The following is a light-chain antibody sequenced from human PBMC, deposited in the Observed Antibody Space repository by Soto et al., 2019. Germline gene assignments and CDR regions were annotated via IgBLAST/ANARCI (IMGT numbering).Light chain of an antibody. V-gene: IGKV1-9*01. Sequence: IQLTQSPSSLSASVGDTVTISCRASQTIDNYLAWYQQYPGRAPKLLIYLASPLQSGVPSRFSGSGSGTDFKLTISSLQPEDFATYYCQQLDSNPPWTFGQGTRVEIK. CDR3: QQLDSNPPWT. CDR2: LAS. J-gene: IGKJ1*01. CDR1: QTIDNY.